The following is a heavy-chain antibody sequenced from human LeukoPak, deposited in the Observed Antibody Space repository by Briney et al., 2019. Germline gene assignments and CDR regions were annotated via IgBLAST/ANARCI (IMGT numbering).Heavy chain of an antibody. V-gene: IGHV3-53*01. Sequence: GGSLRLSCAASGFTVSSNYMNWVRQAPGKGLDWVSAIYRGGDPYYADSVKGRFTISRDNSKNTLYLQMNSLRAEDTAVYYCAKEGASSGWYYYYYGMDVWGQGTTVTVSS. CDR3: AKEGASSGWYYYYYGMDV. CDR1: GFTVSSNY. CDR2: IYRGGDP. D-gene: IGHD6-19*01. J-gene: IGHJ6*02.